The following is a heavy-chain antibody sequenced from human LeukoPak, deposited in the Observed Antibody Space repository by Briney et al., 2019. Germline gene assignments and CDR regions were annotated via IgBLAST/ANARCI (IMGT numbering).Heavy chain of an antibody. CDR2: ISGSGGST. D-gene: IGHD3-3*01. V-gene: IGHV3-23*01. Sequence: GGSLRLSCEDSGFTFSRDAMSWVRQAPGKGLEWVPGISGSGGSTYYADSVKGRFTISRDNSKNTLYVQMNSLRAEDTAVCYCAKTHTPNFWNGYYFFAYCGQGTLVTVSS. CDR3: AKTHTPNFWNGYYFFAY. CDR1: GFTFSRDA. J-gene: IGHJ4*02.